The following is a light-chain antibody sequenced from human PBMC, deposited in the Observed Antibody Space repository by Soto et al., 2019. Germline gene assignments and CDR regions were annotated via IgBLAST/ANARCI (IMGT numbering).Light chain of an antibody. Sequence: QSVLKQPPSVSAAPGQKVTISCSGSSSNIGNNYVSWYQPLPGTAPKLLIYDNNKRPSGIPDRFSGSKSGTSATLGITGLQTGDESDYYCGTWDSSLSAVFGGGTKLTVL. J-gene: IGLJ2*01. CDR2: DNN. CDR1: SSNIGNNY. CDR3: GTWDSSLSAV. V-gene: IGLV1-51*01.